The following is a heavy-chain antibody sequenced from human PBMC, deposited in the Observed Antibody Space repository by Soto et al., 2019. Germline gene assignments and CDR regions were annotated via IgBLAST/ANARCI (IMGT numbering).Heavy chain of an antibody. CDR1: GFTLSNNY. D-gene: IGHD6-19*01. J-gene: IGHJ4*02. V-gene: IGHV3-53*01. CDR3: ARDVAPKYSSGWSDY. Sequence: GSVRLSCATSGFTLSNNYMSWVRQAPGKGLEWVSIIYSSGATYYADSVKGRFTISRDNSKNTVYLQMNSLRAEDTAVYYCARDVAPKYSSGWSDYWGQGTLVTVSS. CDR2: IYSSGAT.